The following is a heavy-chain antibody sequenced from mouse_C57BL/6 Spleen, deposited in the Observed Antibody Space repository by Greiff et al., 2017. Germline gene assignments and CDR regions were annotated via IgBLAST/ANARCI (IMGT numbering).Heavy chain of an antibody. J-gene: IGHJ4*01. Sequence: QVQLQQSGAELARPGASVKLFCKASGYTFTSYGISWVKQRTGQGLEWIGEIYPRSGNTYYNEKFKGKATLTADKSSSTAYMELRSLTSEDSAVYFCAREEDGYSAMDYWGQGTSVTVSS. CDR3: AREEDGYSAMDY. CDR2: IYPRSGNT. V-gene: IGHV1-81*01. CDR1: GYTFTSYG. D-gene: IGHD2-3*01.